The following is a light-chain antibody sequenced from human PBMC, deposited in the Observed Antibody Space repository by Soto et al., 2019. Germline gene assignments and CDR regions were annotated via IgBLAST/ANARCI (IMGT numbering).Light chain of an antibody. CDR3: QRYGRSPGLFT. J-gene: IGKJ3*01. CDR1: QSVSSN. V-gene: IGKV3-20*01. Sequence: EIVVTQSPATLSVSPGERATLSRRASQSVSSNLAWYQQKPGQAPRLLIYDASSRATGIPDRVSGSGSGTDFALTISRLELEDFAVDYCQRYGRSPGLFTFGPGTKVDIK. CDR2: DAS.